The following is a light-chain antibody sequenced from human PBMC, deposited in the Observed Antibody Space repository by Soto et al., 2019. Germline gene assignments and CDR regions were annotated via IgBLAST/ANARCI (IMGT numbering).Light chain of an antibody. J-gene: IGKJ1*01. V-gene: IGKV1-5*01. CDR3: QQYNSYWT. CDR2: DAT. CDR1: QSISRW. Sequence: DIPMTQSPSTLSASVGDRVAITCRASQSISRWLAWYQQKPGKVPKLLIFDATRLESGVPSMFSGSGSETGFTLTISSLQPYDFAVYYCQQYNSYWTFGQGTKVEIK.